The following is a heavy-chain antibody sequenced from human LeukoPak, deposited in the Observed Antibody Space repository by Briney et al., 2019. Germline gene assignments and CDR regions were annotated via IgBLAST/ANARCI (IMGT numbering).Heavy chain of an antibody. Sequence: SETLSLTCTVSGGSISRGDYYWSWIRQPPGKGLEWIGYIYYSGSTYYNPSLKSRVTISVDTSKNQFSLKLSSVTAADTAVYYCARELIASGNDYWGQGTLVTVSS. CDR2: IYYSGST. CDR3: ARELIASGNDY. D-gene: IGHD2-8*01. CDR1: GGSISRGDYY. J-gene: IGHJ4*02. V-gene: IGHV4-30-4*01.